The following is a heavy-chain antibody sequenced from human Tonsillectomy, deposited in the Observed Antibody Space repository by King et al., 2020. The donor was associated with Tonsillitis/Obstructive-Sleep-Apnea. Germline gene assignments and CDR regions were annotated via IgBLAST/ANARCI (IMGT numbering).Heavy chain of an antibody. D-gene: IGHD3-3*01. CDR3: TTWADDFWNGYIYSYMDV. J-gene: IGHJ6*03. Sequence: VQLVESGGGLEKPGGSLRLSCAASGFTFKNAWMNWVRQAPEKGLEWVAQIKSKTIGATTDYAAPVKGRFIISRDDSKNTLYLQMNSLKTEDTAVYYCTTWADDFWNGYIYSYMDVWGKGTTVTVSS. CDR1: GFTFKNAW. V-gene: IGHV3-15*01. CDR2: IKSKTIGATT.